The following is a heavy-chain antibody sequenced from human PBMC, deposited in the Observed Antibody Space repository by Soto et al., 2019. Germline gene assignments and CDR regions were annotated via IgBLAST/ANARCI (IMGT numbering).Heavy chain of an antibody. CDR3: AKAIRQWLNFDAFDI. CDR2: FGPEDGET. CDR1: GYTLTELS. J-gene: IGHJ3*02. Sequence: ASVKVSCKVSGYTLTELSMHWVRQAPGKGLEWMGGFGPEDGETIYAQKFQGRVTMTEDTSTDTAYMELSSLRSEDTAVYYCAKAIRQWLNFDAFDIWGQGTMVTGSS. V-gene: IGHV1-24*01. D-gene: IGHD6-19*01.